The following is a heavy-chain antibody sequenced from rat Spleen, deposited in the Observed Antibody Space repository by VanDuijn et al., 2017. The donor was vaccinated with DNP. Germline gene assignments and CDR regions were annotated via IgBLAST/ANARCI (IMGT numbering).Heavy chain of an antibody. J-gene: IGHJ4*01. D-gene: IGHD1-12*01. CDR2: ISPSGGST. CDR1: GFTFSNYG. CDR3: TRHRTIMPYYYAMDA. Sequence: EVQLVESGGGLVQPGRSLKLSCAASGFTFSNYGMHWIRQTPTKGLEWVASISPSGGSTYDRDSVKGLFTISRDNAKSTLYLQMDSLRSEDTATYYCTRHRTIMPYYYAMDAWGQGASVTVSS. V-gene: IGHV5-19*01.